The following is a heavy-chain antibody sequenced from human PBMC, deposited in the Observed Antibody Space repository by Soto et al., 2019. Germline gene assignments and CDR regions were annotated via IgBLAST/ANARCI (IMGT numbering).Heavy chain of an antibody. D-gene: IGHD1-7*01. CDR1: GFTFSSYA. J-gene: IGHJ4*02. CDR2: ISYDGSNK. V-gene: IGHV3-30-3*01. Sequence: GGSLRLSCAASGFTFSSYAMHWVRQAPGKGLEWVAVISYDGSNKYYADSVKGRFTISRDNSKNTLYLQMNSLRAEDTAVYYCARDLELRVGVIWTTLGRFDYWGQGTLVTVSS. CDR3: ARDLELRVGVIWTTLGRFDY.